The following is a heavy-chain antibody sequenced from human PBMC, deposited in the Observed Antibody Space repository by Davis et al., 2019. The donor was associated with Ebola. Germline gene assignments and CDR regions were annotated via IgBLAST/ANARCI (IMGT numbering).Heavy chain of an antibody. CDR1: GFTFSSYS. D-gene: IGHD1-20*01. J-gene: IGHJ5*02. CDR3: AKDFGRRYITGTTEGNWFDP. Sequence: GESLKISCAASGFTFSSYSMNWVRQAPGKGLEWVSYISSSSSTIYYADSVKGRFTISRDNAKNSLYLQMNSLRAEDTAVYYCAKDFGRRYITGTTEGNWFDPWGQGTLVTVSS. CDR2: ISSSSSTI. V-gene: IGHV3-48*01.